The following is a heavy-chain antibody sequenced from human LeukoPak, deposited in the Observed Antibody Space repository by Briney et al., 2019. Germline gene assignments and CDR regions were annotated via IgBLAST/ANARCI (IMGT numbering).Heavy chain of an antibody. V-gene: IGHV3-11*06. CDR3: ARSLEMATVRSGFDI. Sequence: PGGSLRLSCAASGVSFSDYYMSWIRQAPGEGVEWVSYISSSSYTNYADSLKGRFTISRDNAKNSLYLQMNSLRVEDTAVYYCARSLEMATVRSGFDIWGQGTMVIVSS. CDR2: ISSSSYT. D-gene: IGHD5-24*01. CDR1: GVSFSDYY. J-gene: IGHJ3*02.